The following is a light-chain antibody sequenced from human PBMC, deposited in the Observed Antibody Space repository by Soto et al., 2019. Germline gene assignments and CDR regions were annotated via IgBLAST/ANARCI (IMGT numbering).Light chain of an antibody. CDR1: SSDLGNYNR. Sequence: QSALTQPPSVSGSPGQSVAISCTGTSSDLGNYNRVSWYQQPPGTAPKLIIYEVTNRPSGVPDRFSGSKSGDTASLTISGLQAEDEADYYCCSYTTSGTYVFGTGTQLTVL. J-gene: IGLJ1*01. V-gene: IGLV2-18*02. CDR2: EVT. CDR3: CSYTTSGTYV.